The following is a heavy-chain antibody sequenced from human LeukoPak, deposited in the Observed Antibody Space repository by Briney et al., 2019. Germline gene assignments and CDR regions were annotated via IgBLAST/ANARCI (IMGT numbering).Heavy chain of an antibody. V-gene: IGHV1-69*05. D-gene: IGHD3-16*01. CDR2: IIPIFGTA. J-gene: IGHJ4*02. CDR3: AGWTTGEYYFDY. Sequence: SSVKVSCKASGGTFSSYAISWVRQAPGQGLEWMGRIIPIFGTANYAQKFQGRVTITTDESTSTAYMELSSLRSEDTAVYYCAGWTTGEYYFDYWGQGTLVTVSS. CDR1: GGTFSSYA.